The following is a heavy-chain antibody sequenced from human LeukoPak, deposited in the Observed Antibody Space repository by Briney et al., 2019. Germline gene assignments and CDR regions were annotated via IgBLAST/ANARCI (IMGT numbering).Heavy chain of an antibody. Sequence: SETLSLTCTVSGGSISSYYWSWIRQPAGKGLEWIGRIYTSGSTNYNPSLKSRVTMSVDTSKNQFSLKLSPVTAADTAVYYCASPITFGGVIAGNDAFDIWGQGTMVTVSS. CDR2: IYTSGST. CDR1: GGSISSYY. V-gene: IGHV4-4*07. J-gene: IGHJ3*02. D-gene: IGHD3-16*02. CDR3: ASPITFGGVIAGNDAFDI.